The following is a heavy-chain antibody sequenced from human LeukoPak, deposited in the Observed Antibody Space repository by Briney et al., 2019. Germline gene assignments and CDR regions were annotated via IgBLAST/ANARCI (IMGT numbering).Heavy chain of an antibody. Sequence: GRSLRLSCAASGFTFSSYAMHWVRQAPGKGLEWVAVISYDGSNKYYADSVKGRFTISRDNSKNTLYLDMNSLTVEDTAVYYCARDPKRAISYGSGSHFDYWGQGTLVTVSS. D-gene: IGHD3-10*01. CDR1: GFTFSSYA. V-gene: IGHV3-30-3*01. J-gene: IGHJ4*02. CDR3: ARDPKRAISYGSGSHFDY. CDR2: ISYDGSNK.